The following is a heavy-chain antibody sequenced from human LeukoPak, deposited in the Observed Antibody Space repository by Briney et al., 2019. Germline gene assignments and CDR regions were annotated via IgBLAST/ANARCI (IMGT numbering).Heavy chain of an antibody. Sequence: ASVKVSCQASGYTFTGYYMHWVRQAPGQGLEWMGWINPNSGGTNYAQKFQGRVTMTRDTSISTAYMELSRLRSDDTAVYYCARVAVRGRAGYWFDPWGQGTLVTVSS. CDR2: INPNSGGT. J-gene: IGHJ5*02. CDR3: ARVAVRGRAGYWFDP. D-gene: IGHD3-10*01. V-gene: IGHV1-2*02. CDR1: GYTFTGYY.